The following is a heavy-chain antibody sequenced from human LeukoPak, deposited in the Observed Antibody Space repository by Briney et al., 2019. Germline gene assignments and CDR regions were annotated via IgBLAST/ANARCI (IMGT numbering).Heavy chain of an antibody. CDR3: ARDPRIQLWFPLFDY. V-gene: IGHV3-30-3*01. J-gene: IGHJ4*02. CDR2: ISYDGSNK. D-gene: IGHD5-18*01. CDR1: GFTFSSYA. Sequence: GRSLRLSCAASGFTFSSYAMHWVRQAPGKGLEWVAVISYDGSNKYYADSVKDRFTISRDNSKNTLYLQMNSLRAEDTAVYYCARDPRIQLWFPLFDYWGQGTLVTVSS.